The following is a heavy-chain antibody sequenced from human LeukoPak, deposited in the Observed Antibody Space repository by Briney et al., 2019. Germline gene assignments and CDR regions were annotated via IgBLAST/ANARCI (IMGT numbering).Heavy chain of an antibody. CDR2: IYSGGST. Sequence: VGSLRLSCAASGLIVCSNYMSWVRQAPGKGLEWVSIIYSGGSTYYADSVKGRFTISRENSKNTVYLQMNSLRGEDTAMYYCARVGTGTSGYFDYWSQGALVTVSS. D-gene: IGHD2-8*01. V-gene: IGHV3-53*01. CDR1: GLIVCSNY. CDR3: ARVGTGTSGYFDY. J-gene: IGHJ4*02.